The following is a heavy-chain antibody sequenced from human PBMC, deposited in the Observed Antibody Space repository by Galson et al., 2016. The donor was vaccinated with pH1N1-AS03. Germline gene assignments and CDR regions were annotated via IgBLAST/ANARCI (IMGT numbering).Heavy chain of an antibody. CDR3: ARGNPFLGSSWYEDS. V-gene: IGHV4-31*03. CDR2: ISHSGIT. CDR1: GGSISSGGDY. D-gene: IGHD6-13*01. Sequence: TLSLTCTVSGGSISSGGDYWTWIRQHPGKGLEWIGEISHSGITDYNPSLKSRVSISVDTPKDQFSLNLSSMTAADAAVYYCARGNPFLGSSWYEDSWGQGTLVIVSS. J-gene: IGHJ4*02.